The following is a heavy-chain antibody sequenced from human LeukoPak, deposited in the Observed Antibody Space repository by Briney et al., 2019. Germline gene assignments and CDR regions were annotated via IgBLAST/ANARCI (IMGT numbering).Heavy chain of an antibody. CDR2: TYSGGST. J-gene: IGHJ4*02. CDR3: ARKDYYGSGSYYY. V-gene: IGHV3-53*01. D-gene: IGHD3-10*01. CDR1: GFTVSSNY. Sequence: GGSLRLSCAASGFTVSSNYMNWVRQAPGKGLEWVSVTYSGGSTYYADSVKGRFTISRDNSKNTLYLQMNSLRAEDTAVYYCARKDYYGSGSYYYWGQGTLVTVSS.